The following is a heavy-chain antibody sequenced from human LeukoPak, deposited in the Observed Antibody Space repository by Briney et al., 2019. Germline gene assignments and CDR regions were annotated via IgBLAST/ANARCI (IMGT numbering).Heavy chain of an antibody. J-gene: IGHJ6*03. Sequence: GGSLRLSCAASGFTFSSYAMHWVRQAPGKGLEWVAVISYDGSNKYYADSVKGRFTISRDNSKNTLYLQMNSLRAEDTAVYYCARDRGGVCSSTSCSDGNYYYYMDVWGKGTTVTVSS. D-gene: IGHD2-2*01. V-gene: IGHV3-30-3*01. CDR2: ISYDGSNK. CDR1: GFTFSSYA. CDR3: ARDRGGVCSSTSCSDGNYYYYMDV.